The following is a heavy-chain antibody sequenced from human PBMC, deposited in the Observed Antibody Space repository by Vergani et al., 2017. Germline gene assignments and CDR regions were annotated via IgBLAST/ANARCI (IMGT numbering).Heavy chain of an antibody. J-gene: IGHJ4*02. V-gene: IGHV5-51*01. CDR1: PNSFFSHW. CDR3: TRHVPCGDGACLHFDH. D-gene: IGHD2-21*01. CDR2: ITPFDSKI. Sequence: EVQLVQSGAAVKKSGESLRISCQGSPNSFFSHWVAWVRQMSGKGLQWMGNITPFDSKIAYSPSFQGQVIMSIDKSITTAYLQWRSLEASDTAIYYCTRHVPCGDGACLHFDHWGQGTQVTVSS.